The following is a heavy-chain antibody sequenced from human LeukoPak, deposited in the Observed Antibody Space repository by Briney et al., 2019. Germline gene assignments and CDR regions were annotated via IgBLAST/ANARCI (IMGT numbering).Heavy chain of an antibody. CDR3: ARGLYCGGDCFNYFDY. D-gene: IGHD2-21*02. Sequence: PSETLSLTWAVYGGSFSGYYWSWIRQPPGKGLEWIGEINHSGSTNYNPSLKSRVTISVDTSKNQFSLKLSSVTAADTAVYYCARGLYCGGDCFNYFDYWGQGTLVTVSS. CDR2: INHSGST. J-gene: IGHJ4*02. CDR1: GGSFSGYY. V-gene: IGHV4-34*01.